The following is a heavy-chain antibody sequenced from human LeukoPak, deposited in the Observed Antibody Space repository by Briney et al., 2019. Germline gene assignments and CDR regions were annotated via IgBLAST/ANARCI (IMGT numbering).Heavy chain of an antibody. V-gene: IGHV3-66*01. CDR3: ARGTRWPGLDY. J-gene: IGHJ4*02. D-gene: IGHD3-10*01. CDR2: IYSGGST. Sequence: GSLRLSCAASGLTVSSNYMSWVRQAPGKGLEWVSVIYSGGSTYYADSVKGRFTISRDTSKNTLSLQMDSLRAEDTAVYYCARGTRWPGLDYWGQGTLVTVSS. CDR1: GLTVSSNY.